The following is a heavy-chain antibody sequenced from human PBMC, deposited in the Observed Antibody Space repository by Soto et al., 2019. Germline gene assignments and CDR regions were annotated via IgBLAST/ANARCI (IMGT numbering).Heavy chain of an antibody. D-gene: IGHD2-2*01. CDR2: INPNSGGT. CDR1: GYTFTGYY. V-gene: IGHV1-2*04. CDR3: ARSIVVVPAAMGESWFDP. Sequence: ASVKVSCKASGYTFTGYYMHWVRQAPGQGLEWMGWINPNSGGTNYAQKFQGWVTMTRDTSISTAYMELSRLRSDDTAVYYCARSIVVVPAAMGESWFDPWGQGTLVTVSS. J-gene: IGHJ5*02.